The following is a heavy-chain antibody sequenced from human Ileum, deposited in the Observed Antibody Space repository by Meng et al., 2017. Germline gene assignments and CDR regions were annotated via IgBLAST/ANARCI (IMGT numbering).Heavy chain of an antibody. V-gene: IGHV3-49*03. D-gene: IGHD5-24*01. CDR3: ARAGDGYNFFLDY. CDR2: IRSTAKDATP. Sequence: GESLKTSCTASGLTFGDCALSWFRQAPGQGLEWIGFIRSTAKDATPQYAASVQGRFTISRVDSKSIAYLQMNGLKTEDTAIYYCARAGDGYNFFLDYWGQGTLVTVSS. CDR1: GLTFGDCA. J-gene: IGHJ4*02.